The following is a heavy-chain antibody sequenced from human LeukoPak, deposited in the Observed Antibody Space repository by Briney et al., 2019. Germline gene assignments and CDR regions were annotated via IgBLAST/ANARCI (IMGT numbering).Heavy chain of an antibody. CDR3: ARTRYYYNSRSYGAPYYFDY. CDR1: GYSISSGYY. J-gene: IGHJ4*02. Sequence: SETLSLTCFVSGYSISSGYYWGWIRQPPGKGLEWIGYIYYSGSTNYNPSLKSRVTISVDTSKNQFSLKLSSVTAADTAVYYCARTRYYYNSRSYGAPYYFDYWGQGTLVTVSS. V-gene: IGHV4-38-2*01. CDR2: IYYSGST. D-gene: IGHD3-10*01.